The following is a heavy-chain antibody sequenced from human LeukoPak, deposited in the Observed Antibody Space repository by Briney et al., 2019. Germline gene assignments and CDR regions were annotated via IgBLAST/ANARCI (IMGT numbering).Heavy chain of an antibody. Sequence: PSETLSLTCTVSGGSISNYYWSWIRQPPGKGLEWIGYLYYTVSTNNNPSLKSRVTISADASKKQLSLKLSSVTAADTAVYYCVRHFNGLLGHFDSWGQGTLVTVSS. CDR2: LYYTVST. D-gene: IGHD1-26*01. CDR1: GGSISNYY. V-gene: IGHV4-59*08. CDR3: VRHFNGLLGHFDS. J-gene: IGHJ4*02.